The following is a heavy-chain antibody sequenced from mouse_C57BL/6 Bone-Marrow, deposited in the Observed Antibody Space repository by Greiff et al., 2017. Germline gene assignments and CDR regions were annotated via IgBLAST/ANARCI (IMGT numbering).Heavy chain of an antibody. V-gene: IGHV5-12*01. CDR3: ANNDGYSWFAY. CDR2: ISNGGGST. CDR1: GFTFSDYY. J-gene: IGHJ3*01. D-gene: IGHD2-3*01. Sequence: EVQRVESGGGLVQPGGSLKLSCAASGFTFSDYYMYWVRQTPEKRLEWVAYISNGGGSTYYPDTVKGRFTISRDNAKNTLYLQVSRLKSEDTAMYYCANNDGYSWFAYWGQGTLVTVSS.